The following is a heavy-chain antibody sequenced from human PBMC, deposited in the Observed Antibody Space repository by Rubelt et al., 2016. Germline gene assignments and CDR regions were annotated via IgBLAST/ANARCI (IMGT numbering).Heavy chain of an antibody. CDR2: IGSVGDHI. CDR3: ARDLWGPNYAMDV. J-gene: IGHJ6*02. Sequence: EVKLVESGGGLVKPGGSLRLSCAASGFTFSRFAMSWSRQVPGKGLEWVSSIGSVGDHIYYADSAKGRFTITRNNDENSLYLQMHSPRAADTAIYYSARDLWGPNYAMDVWGQGTTVTISS. D-gene: IGHD2-21*01. V-gene: IGHV3-21*02. CDR1: GFTFSRFA.